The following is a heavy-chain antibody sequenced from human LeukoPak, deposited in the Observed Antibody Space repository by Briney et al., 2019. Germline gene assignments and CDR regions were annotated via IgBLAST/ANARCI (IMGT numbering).Heavy chain of an antibody. CDR1: GFTFSNHA. V-gene: IGHV3-23*01. CDR2: VSGSGDDT. Sequence: GGSLRLSCAASGFTFSNHAMMWVRQAPGKGLEWVSGVSGSGDDTYYADSVKGRFTISRDNSMNTLYLQMNSLRVEDTAVYYCAKGGDIAAAGYNDYWGQGTLVTVSS. CDR3: AKGGDIAAAGYNDY. J-gene: IGHJ4*02. D-gene: IGHD6-13*01.